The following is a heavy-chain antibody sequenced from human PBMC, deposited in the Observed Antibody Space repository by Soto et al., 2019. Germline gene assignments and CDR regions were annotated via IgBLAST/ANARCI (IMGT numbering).Heavy chain of an antibody. Sequence: GGSLRLSCAASGFTFSSYAMSWVRQAPGKGLEWVSAISGSGGSTYYADSVKGRFTISRDNSKNTLYLQMNSLRAEDTAVYYCAKDAVDFGGGWYFSEYFQHWGQGTLVTVSS. CDR1: GFTFSSYA. V-gene: IGHV3-23*01. CDR3: AKDAVDFGGGWYFSEYFQH. CDR2: ISGSGGST. J-gene: IGHJ1*01. D-gene: IGHD6-19*01.